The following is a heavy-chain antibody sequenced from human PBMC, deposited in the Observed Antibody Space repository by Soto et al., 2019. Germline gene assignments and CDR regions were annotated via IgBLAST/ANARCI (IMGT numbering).Heavy chain of an antibody. J-gene: IGHJ4*02. CDR2: ISAYNGNT. V-gene: IGHV1-18*01. Sequence: QVQLVQSGAEVKKPGASVKVSCKASGYTFTSYGISWVRQAPGQGLEWMGWISAYNGNTNYAQKPXXRVTMTTDTSXXRXYXXLRSLRSDDTAVYYCARELRFLGWSPAAPSDYFDYWGQGTLVTVSS. CDR1: GYTFTSYG. D-gene: IGHD3-3*01. CDR3: ARELRFLGWSPAAPSDYFDY.